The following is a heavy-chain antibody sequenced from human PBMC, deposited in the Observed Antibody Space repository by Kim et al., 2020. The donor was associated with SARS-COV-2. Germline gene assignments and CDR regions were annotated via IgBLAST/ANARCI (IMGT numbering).Heavy chain of an antibody. Sequence: ASVKVSCKASGYTFTSYAMHWVRQAPGQRLEWMGWINAGNGNTKYSQKFQGRVTITRDTSASTAYMELSSLRSEDTAVYYCARDLFIVGATEAYWGQGTLVTVSS. CDR1: GYTFTSYA. V-gene: IGHV1-3*01. D-gene: IGHD1-26*01. CDR3: ARDLFIVGATEAY. J-gene: IGHJ4*02. CDR2: INAGNGNT.